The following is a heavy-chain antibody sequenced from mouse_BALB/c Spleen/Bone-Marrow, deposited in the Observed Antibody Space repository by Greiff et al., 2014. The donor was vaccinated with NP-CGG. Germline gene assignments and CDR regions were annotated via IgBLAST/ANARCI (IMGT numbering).Heavy chain of an antibody. Sequence: QSGPGLVKPSQSLSLTCTVTGYSITNVYAWNWIRQFPGNKLEWLGYISYSGSTSYIPPLKSRISITRDTSKNQFFLQLSSVTTEDTATYYCARGHYYGYGYFDVWGAGTTVTVSS. CDR1: GYSITNVYA. CDR3: ARGHYYGYGYFDV. CDR2: ISYSGST. J-gene: IGHJ1*01. V-gene: IGHV3-2*02. D-gene: IGHD1-2*01.